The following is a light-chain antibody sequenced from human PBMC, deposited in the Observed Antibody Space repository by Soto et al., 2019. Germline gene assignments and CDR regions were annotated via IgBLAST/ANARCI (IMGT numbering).Light chain of an antibody. CDR3: SSYTTSSTPHYV. J-gene: IGLJ1*01. CDR1: SSDVGGYNS. CDR2: DVS. V-gene: IGLV2-14*03. Sequence: QPVLTQPASGSGFHGRGSSITYTETSSDVGGYNSVSWYQHHPGKAPKLMIFDVSDRPSGVSSRFSGSKSGNSASLTISGLQAEDEADYYCSSYTTSSTPHYVFGPGTKVTVL.